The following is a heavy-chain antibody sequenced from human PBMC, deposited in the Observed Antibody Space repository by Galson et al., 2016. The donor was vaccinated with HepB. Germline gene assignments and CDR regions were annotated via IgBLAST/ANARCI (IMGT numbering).Heavy chain of an antibody. CDR2: IYPGDSDT. CDR3: AIMGSRGWYQYYYGMDT. D-gene: IGHD6-19*01. Sequence: QSGAEVKKPGESLKISCKAFGYTFTNRWIGWVRQMPGKGLEWMGIIYPGDSDTTYSSSFQGQVTISVDKSINTAYLQWSSPKASDTAMYYCAIMGSRGWYQYYYGMDTWGQGTTVTVSS. CDR1: GYTFTNRW. V-gene: IGHV5-51*01. J-gene: IGHJ6*02.